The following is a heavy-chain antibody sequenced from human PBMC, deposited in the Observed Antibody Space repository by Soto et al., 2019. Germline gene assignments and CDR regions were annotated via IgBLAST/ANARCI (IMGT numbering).Heavy chain of an antibody. CDR1: GYTFTGYY. Sequence: GASVKVSCKASGYTFTGYYMHWVRQAPGQGLEWMGWINPNSGGTNYAQKFQGRVTMTRDTSISTAYMELSRLRSDDTAVYYCARARWEPPYYYYYGMDVWGQGTTVTVSS. CDR3: ARARWEPPYYYYYGMDV. CDR2: INPNSGGT. V-gene: IGHV1-2*02. D-gene: IGHD1-26*01. J-gene: IGHJ6*02.